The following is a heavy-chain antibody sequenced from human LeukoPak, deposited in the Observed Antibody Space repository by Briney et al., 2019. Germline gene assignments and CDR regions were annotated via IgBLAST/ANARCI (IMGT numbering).Heavy chain of an antibody. J-gene: IGHJ4*02. D-gene: IGHD7-27*01. V-gene: IGHV1-69*04. CDR2: IIPILGIA. Sequence: SVKVSCKASGGTFSSYAISWVRQAPGQGLEWMGRIIPILGIANYAQKFQGRATITADKSTSTAYMELSSLRSEDTAVYYCMTLANWGSGVDYWGQGTLVTVSS. CDR1: GGTFSSYA. CDR3: MTLANWGSGVDY.